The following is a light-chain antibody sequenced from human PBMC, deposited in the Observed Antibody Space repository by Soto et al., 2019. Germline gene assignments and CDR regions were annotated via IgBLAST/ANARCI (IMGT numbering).Light chain of an antibody. CDR2: AAS. CDR3: QQSYSTRYT. V-gene: IGKV1-39*01. CDR1: QSISSY. Sequence: DIQMTQAPSSLSASVGDRVTITCRASQSISSYLNWYQQKPWKAPKLLIYAASSLQSGVPSRFSGSGSGTDLTLTISSLQPEDFATYYGQQSYSTRYTFGQGTKLELK. J-gene: IGKJ2*01.